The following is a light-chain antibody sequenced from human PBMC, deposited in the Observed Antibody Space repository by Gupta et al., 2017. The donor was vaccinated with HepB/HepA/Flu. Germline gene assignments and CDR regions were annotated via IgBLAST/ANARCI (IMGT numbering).Light chain of an antibody. J-gene: IGKJ4*01. Sequence: EIAMTQSPATLSVSRGERATLSCRASQSVNTYLALYQQKPGQAPRLLIYDATTRATGIPARFGGSGVGTEFTLTISSLQSEDSSVYFCQQYKNWTLTFGGGTKMEIK. CDR2: DAT. CDR3: QQYKNWTLT. V-gene: IGKV3-15*01. CDR1: QSVNTY.